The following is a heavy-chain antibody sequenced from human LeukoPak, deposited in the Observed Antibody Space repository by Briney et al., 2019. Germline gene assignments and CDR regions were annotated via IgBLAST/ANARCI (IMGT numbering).Heavy chain of an antibody. D-gene: IGHD3-16*02. V-gene: IGHV3-23*01. CDR2: ISGSGGST. CDR1: GITFSSYA. CDR3: AKKKITFGGVIVEDY. J-gene: IGHJ4*02. Sequence: GGSLRLSCAVSGITFSSYAMSWVRQAPGKGLEWVSHISGSGGSTDYADSVKGRLTISRDNSKNTLYLQMNSLRAEDTAVYYCAKKKITFGGVIVEDYWGQGTLVTVSS.